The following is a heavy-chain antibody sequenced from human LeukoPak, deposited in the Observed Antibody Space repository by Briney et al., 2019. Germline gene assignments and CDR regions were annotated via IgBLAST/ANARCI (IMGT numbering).Heavy chain of an antibody. CDR1: GFTFSNYN. Sequence: GGSLRLSCAASGFTFSNYNMNWVRQAPGKGLEWVSYISSSSSTIYYADSVKGRFTISRDNAKNSLYLQMNSLRAEDTAVYYCVRSRGGRWELLGGGDYWGQGTLVTVSS. J-gene: IGHJ4*02. V-gene: IGHV3-48*01. CDR3: VRSRGGRWELLGGGDY. D-gene: IGHD1-26*01. CDR2: ISSSSSTI.